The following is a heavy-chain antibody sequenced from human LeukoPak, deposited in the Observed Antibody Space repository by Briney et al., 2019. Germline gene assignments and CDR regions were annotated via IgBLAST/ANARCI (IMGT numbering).Heavy chain of an antibody. CDR3: AKSNGYGLVDI. Sequence: PSETLSLTCTVSGGSISSNNYYWGWLRQPPGKGLEWIGNIFYSGSTYYSPSLNSRVTISLNTSRNQFSLKLNSVTAADTAVYYCAKSNGYGLVDIWGRGTMVTVSS. D-gene: IGHD3-10*01. V-gene: IGHV4-39*07. CDR2: IFYSGST. CDR1: GGSISSNNYY. J-gene: IGHJ3*02.